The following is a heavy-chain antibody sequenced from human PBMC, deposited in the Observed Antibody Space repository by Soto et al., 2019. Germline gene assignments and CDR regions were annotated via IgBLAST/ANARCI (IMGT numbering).Heavy chain of an antibody. CDR3: ARGPVLVPAVNRFDP. CDR1: GGTFSSYA. Sequence: QVQLVQSGAEVKKPGSSVKVSCKASGGTFSSYAISWVRQAPGQGLEWMGGIIPIFGTANYAQKFQGRVTLTADESTRTADVALSSLRSEDTDVYYCARGPVLVPAVNRFDPWGQGTLVTVSS. D-gene: IGHD2-2*01. J-gene: IGHJ5*02. CDR2: IIPIFGTA. V-gene: IGHV1-69*12.